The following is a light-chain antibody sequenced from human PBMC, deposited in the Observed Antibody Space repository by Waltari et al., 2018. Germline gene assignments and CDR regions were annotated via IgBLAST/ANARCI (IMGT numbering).Light chain of an antibody. V-gene: IGKV3-15*01. Sequence: ELVMTQSPATLSVSPGESATLSCRASQRIRCNLAWYQQKPGQAPRFLIYGASTRATGVPARFSGSGSGTEFILTISSLQSEDFAVYYCQQYNAWPPWTFGQGTKVEIK. CDR3: QQYNAWPPWT. CDR1: QRIRCN. CDR2: GAS. J-gene: IGKJ1*01.